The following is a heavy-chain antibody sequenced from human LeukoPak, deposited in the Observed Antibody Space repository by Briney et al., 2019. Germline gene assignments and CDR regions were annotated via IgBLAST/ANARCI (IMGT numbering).Heavy chain of an antibody. CDR3: THYYDGSGYYGAFDS. V-gene: IGHV3-73*01. J-gene: IGHJ3*02. CDR1: GFTFSDSA. D-gene: IGHD3-22*01. Sequence: ARTLTLSCAASGFTFSDSAVHWVRQASGHGLEWVGRMRSNAKSYATAYAASVKGRFTNSRDDSETTAYLHMNSLKAEDTAVYYCTHYYDGSGYYGAFDSWGQGTMVTVSS. CDR2: MRSNAKSYAT.